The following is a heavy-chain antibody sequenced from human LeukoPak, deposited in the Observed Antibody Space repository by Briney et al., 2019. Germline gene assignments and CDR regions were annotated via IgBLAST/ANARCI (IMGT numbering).Heavy chain of an antibody. D-gene: IGHD1-1*01. Sequence: PSETLSLTCTVSGGSISSGSYYWSWIRQPAGKGLEWIGEINHSGSTNYNPSLKSRVTISVDTSKNQFSLKLSSVTAADTAVYYCARKGYRQSIYNYWGQGTLVTVSS. CDR3: ARKGYRQSIYNY. CDR2: INHSGST. J-gene: IGHJ4*02. CDR1: GGSISSGSYY. V-gene: IGHV4-61*10.